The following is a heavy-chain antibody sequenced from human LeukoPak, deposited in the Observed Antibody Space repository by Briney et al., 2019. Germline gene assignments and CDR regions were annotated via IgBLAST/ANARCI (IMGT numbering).Heavy chain of an antibody. J-gene: IGHJ4*02. CDR2: ISAYNGNT. V-gene: IGHV1-18*01. CDR1: GYTFTSYG. Sequence: GASVKVSCKASGYTFTSYGISRVRQAPGQGLEWMGWISAYNGNTNYAQKLQGRVTMTTDTSTSTAYMELRSLRSDDTAVYYCARGSGLRYFDWLFDYWGQGTLVTVSS. CDR3: ARGSGLRYFDWLFDY. D-gene: IGHD3-9*01.